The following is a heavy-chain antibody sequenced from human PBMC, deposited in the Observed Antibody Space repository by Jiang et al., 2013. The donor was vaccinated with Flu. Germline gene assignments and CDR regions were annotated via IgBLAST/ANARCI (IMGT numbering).Heavy chain of an antibody. CDR1: GYTFTTYY. CDR3: VREFSGGHFDY. D-gene: IGHD3-3*02. J-gene: IGHJ4*02. Sequence: SGAEVKRSGASVKVSCRASGYTFTTYYLHWVRQAPGQGLEWMGIIIPSHSMTNYAQKFQGRVTMTRDTSMSTVYMDLSSLTSEDTAVYYCVREFSGGHFDYWGQGTLVTVSS. V-gene: IGHV1-46*01. CDR2: IIPSHSMT.